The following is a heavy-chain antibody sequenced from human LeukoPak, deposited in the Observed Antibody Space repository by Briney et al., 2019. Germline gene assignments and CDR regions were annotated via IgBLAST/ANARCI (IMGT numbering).Heavy chain of an antibody. CDR3: ARSHCGGDCYLFDY. D-gene: IGHD2-21*02. V-gene: IGHV4-34*01. CDR2: INHSGST. CDR1: GGSFSGYY. J-gene: IGHJ4*02. Sequence: PSETLSLTCAVYGGSFSGYYWSWIRQPPGKGLEWIGEINHSGSTSYSPSLKSRVTISLDTSKNQFSLKLNSVTAADTAVYYCARSHCGGDCYLFDYWGQGTLVTVSS.